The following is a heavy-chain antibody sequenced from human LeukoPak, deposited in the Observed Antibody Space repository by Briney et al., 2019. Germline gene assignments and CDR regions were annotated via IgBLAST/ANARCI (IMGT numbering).Heavy chain of an antibody. Sequence: ASVKVSCKASGGTFSSYAISWVRQAPGQGLEWMGGIIPIFGTANYAQKFQGRVTITADESTSTAYMELRSLRLKATAVYYCARDQRVLGALYYSYYGMDVWGHGTTVTASS. CDR3: ARDQRVLGALYYSYYGMDV. CDR2: IIPIFGTA. D-gene: IGHD3-3*02. V-gene: IGHV1-69*13. J-gene: IGHJ6*02. CDR1: GGTFSSYA.